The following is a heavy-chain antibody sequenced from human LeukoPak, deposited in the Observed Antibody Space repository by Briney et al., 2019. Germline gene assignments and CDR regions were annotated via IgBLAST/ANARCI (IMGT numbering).Heavy chain of an antibody. J-gene: IGHJ4*02. CDR1: GYSFTSYW. CDR3: ARLAPDYYDSSGYYPPDY. V-gene: IGHV5-51*01. CDR2: IYPGDSDT. Sequence: GESLKISFKGSGYSFTSYWIGCVRQMPGKCLEWRWIIYPGDSDTRYSPSFQGKVTISADKSISTAYLQWSSLKASDTAMYYCARLAPDYYDSSGYYPPDYWGQGTLVTISS. D-gene: IGHD3-22*01.